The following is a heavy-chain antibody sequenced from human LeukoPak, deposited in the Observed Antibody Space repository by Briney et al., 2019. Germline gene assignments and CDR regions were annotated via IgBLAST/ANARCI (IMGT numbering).Heavy chain of an antibody. J-gene: IGHJ4*02. Sequence: GGSLRLSCAASGFTFSTYSMNWVRQAPGKGLEWVSYISSSGSTIYYADSVKGRFTISRDNAKNTLYLQMNSLRAEDTAVYYCARDDSSEVYWGQGTLVTVSS. CDR1: GFTFSTYS. V-gene: IGHV3-48*01. CDR3: ARDDSSEVY. D-gene: IGHD6-19*01. CDR2: ISSSGSTI.